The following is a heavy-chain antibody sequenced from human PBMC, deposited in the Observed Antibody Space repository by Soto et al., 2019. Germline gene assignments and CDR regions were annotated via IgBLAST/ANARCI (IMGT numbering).Heavy chain of an antibody. Sequence: QVQLVQSGAEVKKPGASVKVSCKASGYSFTTYGISWVRQAPGQGLEWMGWVSTYADANHAQKFKGRVTMTTDTTTTAAYMELRSMTSDDTAVYYCARDYDTSKNDCFDPWGQGTLFTVSS. J-gene: IGHJ5*02. CDR3: ARDYDTSKNDCFDP. D-gene: IGHD3-22*01. V-gene: IGHV1-18*01. CDR2: VSTYADA. CDR1: GYSFTTYG.